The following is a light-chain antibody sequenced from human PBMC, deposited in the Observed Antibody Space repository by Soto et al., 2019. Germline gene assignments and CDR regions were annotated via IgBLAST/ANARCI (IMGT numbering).Light chain of an antibody. J-gene: IGLJ1*01. CDR3: SSYTSSSPLYV. CDR1: SSDVGGYNY. V-gene: IGLV2-14*01. Sequence: LAQPASVSGSPGQSITISCTGTSSDVGGYNYVSWYQQHPGKAPKLMIYEVSNRPSGVSNRFSGSKSGNTASLTISGLQAEDEADYYCSSYTSSSPLYVFGTGTKVTVL. CDR2: EVS.